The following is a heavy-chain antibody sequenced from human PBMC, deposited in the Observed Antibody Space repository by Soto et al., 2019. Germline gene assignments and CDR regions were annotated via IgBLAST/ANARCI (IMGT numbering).Heavy chain of an antibody. CDR2: ISANGGST. J-gene: IGHJ4*02. V-gene: IGHV3-23*01. CDR1: GFTFNIYG. Sequence: VQLLESGGGLVQPGGSLRLACAASGFTFNIYGMTWVRQAPGKGLDWVSSISANGGSTYYADSVKGRFTISRDNSKYTLYLQMNSLRADDTAVYYCATPIGKEHCRGGSCYAGGDYWGQGTLVSVSS. D-gene: IGHD2-15*01. CDR3: ATPIGKEHCRGGSCYAGGDY.